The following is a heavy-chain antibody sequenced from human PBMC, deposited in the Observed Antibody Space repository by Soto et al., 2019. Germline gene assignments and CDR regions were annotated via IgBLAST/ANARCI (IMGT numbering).Heavy chain of an antibody. CDR2: IYYSGST. CDR3: ARHRIAARRGGWFDP. Sequence: SETLSLTCTVSGGSISSYYWSWIRQPPGKGLEWIGYIYYSGSTNYNPSLKSRVTISVDTSKNQFSLKLSSVTAADTAVYYCARHRIAARRGGWFDPWGQGTLVTVSS. J-gene: IGHJ5*02. CDR1: GGSISSYY. D-gene: IGHD6-6*01. V-gene: IGHV4-59*08.